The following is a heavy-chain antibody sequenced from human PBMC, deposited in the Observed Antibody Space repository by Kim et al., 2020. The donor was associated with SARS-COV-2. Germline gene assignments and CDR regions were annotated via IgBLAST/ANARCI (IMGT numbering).Heavy chain of an antibody. Sequence: GGSLRLSCAASGFTFSSYGMHWVRQAPGKGLEWVAGISYDGGNKYYADSVKGRFTISRDNSKNTLYLQMNSLRADDTAVYYCTKDETRGVLWSGYLFDSWGQRTLVTVSP. J-gene: IGHJ4*02. CDR3: TKDETRGVLWSGYLFDS. CDR2: ISYDGGNK. V-gene: IGHV3-30*18. CDR1: GFTFSSYG. D-gene: IGHD2-21*01.